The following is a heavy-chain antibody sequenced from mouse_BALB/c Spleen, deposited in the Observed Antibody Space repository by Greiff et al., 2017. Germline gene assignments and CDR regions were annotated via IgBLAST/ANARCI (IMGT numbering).Heavy chain of an antibody. CDR3: ARVYYDYDSFAY. V-gene: IGHV5-4*02. CDR1: GFTFSDYY. Sequence: EVKLMESGGGLVKPGGSLKLSCAASGFTFSDYYMYWVRQTPEKRLEWVATISDGGSYTYYPDSVKGRFTISRDNAKNNLYLQMSSLKSEDTAMYYCARVYYDYDSFAYWGQGTLVTVSA. CDR2: ISDGGSYT. J-gene: IGHJ3*01. D-gene: IGHD2-4*01.